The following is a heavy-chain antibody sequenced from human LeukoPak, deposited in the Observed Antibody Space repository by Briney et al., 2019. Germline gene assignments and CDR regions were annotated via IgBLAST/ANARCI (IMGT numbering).Heavy chain of an antibody. CDR2: INPNSGGT. CDR3: GRVYEDSSWPIDY. V-gene: IGHV1-2*02. CDR1: GYTFTDCY. J-gene: IGHJ4*02. D-gene: IGHD3-22*01. Sequence: ASVKVSCKTSGYTFTDCYIHWVRQAPGQGLEWMGWINPNSGGTNYAQKLQGRVTMTTDTSTSTAYMELRSLRSDDTAVYYCGRVYEDSSWPIDYWGQGTLVTVSS.